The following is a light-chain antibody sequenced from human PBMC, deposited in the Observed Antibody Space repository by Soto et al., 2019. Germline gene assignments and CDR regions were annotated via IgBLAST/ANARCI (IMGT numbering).Light chain of an antibody. CDR2: GAS. CDR3: QQYVTSPLT. J-gene: IGKJ4*01. Sequence: EFVLTQSPGTVSLSPGERVTLSCRASESVNSNSLAWYQHKPGLAPRLLIFGASTRATRIPDRFRGSGSGTDLTLNISRLEPEDFAIYYCQQYVTSPLTFGGGTRVEMK. CDR1: ESVNSNS. V-gene: IGKV3-20*01.